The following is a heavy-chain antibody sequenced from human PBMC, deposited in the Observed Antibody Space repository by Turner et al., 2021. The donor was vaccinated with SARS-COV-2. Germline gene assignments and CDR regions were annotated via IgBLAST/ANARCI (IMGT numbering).Heavy chain of an antibody. J-gene: IGHJ4*02. Sequence: QVQLQQWGAGPFKPSETLSLICAVNGGSLSGYYWTWIRQPPGKGLEWIGEVHPYGTTYYTPSLKSRVSMSVDTSKNQFSLKLNSVTAADTAFYYCARGDDPRKSGVVWGQGTLVTVSS. CDR2: VHPYGTT. V-gene: IGHV4-34*01. CDR3: ARGDDPRKSGVV. D-gene: IGHD3-3*01. CDR1: GGSLSGYY.